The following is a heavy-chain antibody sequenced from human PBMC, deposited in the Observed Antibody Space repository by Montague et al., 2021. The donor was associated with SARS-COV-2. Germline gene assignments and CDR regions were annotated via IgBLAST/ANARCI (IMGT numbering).Heavy chain of an antibody. D-gene: IGHD2-15*01. Sequence: SETLSLTCSVSGGSMINNYWSWIRQPPGKGLKWMGYIYYTGSTDYNPSLESRATLSIDTSKNEFSLKLTSVTAGDTAVYYCARGGGRLQCSYYYGMDVWGQGTTVTVSS. J-gene: IGHJ6*02. CDR2: IYYTGST. CDR1: GGSMINNY. V-gene: IGHV4-59*01. CDR3: ARGGGRLQCSYYYGMDV.